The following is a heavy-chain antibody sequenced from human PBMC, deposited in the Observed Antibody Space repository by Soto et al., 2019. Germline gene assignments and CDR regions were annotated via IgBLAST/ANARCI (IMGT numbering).Heavy chain of an antibody. CDR1: GYSFTSYW. V-gene: IGHV5-51*01. D-gene: IGHD6-19*01. Sequence: GESLKISCKGSGYSFTSYWIGWVRQMPGKGLEWMGIIYPGDSDTRYSPSFQGQVAFSADKSISTAYLQWSSLQASDTAIYYCGRRLCNGCVLDFWGQGTLVTVSS. CDR3: GRRLCNGCVLDF. J-gene: IGHJ4*02. CDR2: IYPGDSDT.